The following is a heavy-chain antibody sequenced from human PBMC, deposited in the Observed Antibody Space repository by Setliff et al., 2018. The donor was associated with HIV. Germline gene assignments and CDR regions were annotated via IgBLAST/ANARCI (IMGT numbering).Heavy chain of an antibody. V-gene: IGHV4-38-2*01. Sequence: VSGYSISSGYYWGWIRQPPGRGLEWIGNIYHSGGTHYNPSLRSRVTISVDTSKNHFSLRLSSVTAADTAVYYCARRQTRDGYNYAFDIWGQGTMVTVSS. J-gene: IGHJ3*02. CDR1: GYSISSGYY. CDR3: ARRQTRDGYNYAFDI. D-gene: IGHD5-12*01. CDR2: IYHSGGT.